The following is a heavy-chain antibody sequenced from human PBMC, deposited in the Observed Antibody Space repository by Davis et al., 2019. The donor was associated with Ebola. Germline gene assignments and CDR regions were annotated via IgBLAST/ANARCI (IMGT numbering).Heavy chain of an antibody. V-gene: IGHV4-59*01. CDR2: IYYSGST. Sequence: GSLRLSCTVSGGSISSYYWSWIRQPPGKGLEWIGYIYYSGSTNYNPSLKSRVTISVDMSKNQFSLKLSSVTAADTAVYYCARETTVGIYYYGMDVWGQGTTVTVSS. CDR3: ARETTVGIYYYGMDV. CDR1: GGSISSYY. J-gene: IGHJ6*02. D-gene: IGHD4-23*01.